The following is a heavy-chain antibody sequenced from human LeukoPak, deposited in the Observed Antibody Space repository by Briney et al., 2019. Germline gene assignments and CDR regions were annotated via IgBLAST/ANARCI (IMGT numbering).Heavy chain of an antibody. CDR2: IDPSDTYT. V-gene: IGHV5-10-1*01. J-gene: IGHJ5*02. CDR3: ARGNVVGVDP. CDR1: GYTFTSYW. Sequence: GEPLKFSCKGSGYTFTSYWISWVRQMPGKGLEWMGRIDPSDTYTNYSPSFQGHVTISADKSISTGYLQWSSLKASDTAMYYCARGNVVGVDPWGQGTLVTVSS. D-gene: IGHD2-2*01.